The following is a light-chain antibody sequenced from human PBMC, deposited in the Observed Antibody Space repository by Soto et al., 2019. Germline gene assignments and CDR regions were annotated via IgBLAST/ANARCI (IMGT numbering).Light chain of an antibody. CDR1: SSDVGGYNY. V-gene: IGLV2-14*01. J-gene: IGLJ1*01. CDR3: SSYTSSSTYV. Sequence: VLTQPASVSGSPGQSIAISCTGTSSDVGGYNYVSWYQQHPGKAPRLMVYDVSNRPSGVSNRFSGSKSGNTASLTISGLQAEDAADYYCSSYTSSSTYVFGTGTKLTVL. CDR2: DVS.